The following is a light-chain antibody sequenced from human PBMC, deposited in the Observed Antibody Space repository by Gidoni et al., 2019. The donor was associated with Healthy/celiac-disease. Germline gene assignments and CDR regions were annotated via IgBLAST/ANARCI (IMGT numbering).Light chain of an antibody. CDR2: SNN. J-gene: IGLJ3*02. CDR3: AAWDDSLNGWV. Sequence: QSVLTQPPSASGTPGQRVTIACSGSSTNVGSNTVNWYQQHPGTAPKLHIYSNNQRPSGVPDRCSGSKSCTSASLATSGLQSEDEADYYCAAWDDSLNGWVFGGGTKLTVL. V-gene: IGLV1-44*01. CDR1: STNVGSNT.